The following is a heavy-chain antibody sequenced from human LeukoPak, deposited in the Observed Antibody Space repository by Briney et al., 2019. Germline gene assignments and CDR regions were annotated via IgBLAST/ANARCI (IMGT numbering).Heavy chain of an antibody. V-gene: IGHV3-30*06. D-gene: IGHD2-15*01. CDR3: AREAPTVVAATGDFDY. CDR2: ISYDGSNK. J-gene: IGHJ4*02. Sequence: GGSLRLSCAASGFTFNDFGMHWVRQAPGKGLEWVAVISYDGSNKYYADSVKGRFTISRDNSKNTLYLQMNSLRAEDTAVYYCAREAPTVVAATGDFDYWGQGTLVTVSS. CDR1: GFTFNDFG.